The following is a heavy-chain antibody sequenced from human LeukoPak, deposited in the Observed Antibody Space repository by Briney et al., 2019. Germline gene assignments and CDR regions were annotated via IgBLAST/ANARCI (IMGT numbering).Heavy chain of an antibody. V-gene: IGHV4-38-2*02. CDR1: GYSISSGYY. D-gene: IGHD3-10*01. CDR2: IYHSGST. CDR3: ARVEGSGSFVIDY. Sequence: SETLSLTCTVSGYSISSGYYWGWIRQPPGKGLEWIGSIYHSGSTYYNPSLKSRVTISVDTSKNQFSLKLSSVTAADTAVYYCARVEGSGSFVIDYWGLGTLVTVSS. J-gene: IGHJ4*02.